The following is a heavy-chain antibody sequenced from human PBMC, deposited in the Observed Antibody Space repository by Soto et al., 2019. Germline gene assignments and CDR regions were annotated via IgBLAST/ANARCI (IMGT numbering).Heavy chain of an antibody. J-gene: IGHJ3*02. CDR2: INPNSGGT. V-gene: IGHV1-2*04. CDR1: GYTFTGYY. Sequence: ASVKVSCKASGYTFTGYYIHWVRQAPGQGLEWMGWINPNSGGTNYAQKFQGWVTMTRDTSISTAYMELSSLRSDDTAVYYWARDIAVAGTAGFEIWRQGTMSTLS. CDR3: ARDIAVAGTAGFEI. D-gene: IGHD6-19*01.